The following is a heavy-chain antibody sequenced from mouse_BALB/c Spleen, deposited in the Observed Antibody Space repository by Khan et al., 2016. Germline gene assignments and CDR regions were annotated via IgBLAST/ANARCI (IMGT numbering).Heavy chain of an antibody. J-gene: IGHJ2*01. V-gene: IGHV1-87*01. CDR2: IYPGDGDT. D-gene: IGHD2-4*01. CDR3: ARGNSYYDYDY. CDR1: GYTFTSYW. Sequence: QVQLKQSGAELARPGASVKLSCKASGYTFTSYWMQWGKQRPGQGLEWIGAIYPGDGDTRYTQKFKGKATLTADKSSSTAYMQLISLASEDSAVYYCARGNSYYDYDYWGQGTTLTVSS.